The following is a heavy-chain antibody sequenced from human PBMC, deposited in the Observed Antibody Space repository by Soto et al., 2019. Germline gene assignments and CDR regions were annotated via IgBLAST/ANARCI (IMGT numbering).Heavy chain of an antibody. CDR2: ISYDGSNK. CDR1: GFTFSSYG. CDR3: AEGDSSSWAPAEYFQH. V-gene: IGHV3-30*03. D-gene: IGHD6-13*01. J-gene: IGHJ1*01. Sequence: QVQLVESGGGVVQPGRSLRLSCAASGFTFSSYGMHWVRQAPGKGLEWVAVISYDGSNKYYADSVKGRFTISRDNSKNTLYLQMNSLRAEDTAVYYCAEGDSSSWAPAEYFQHWGQGTLVTVSS.